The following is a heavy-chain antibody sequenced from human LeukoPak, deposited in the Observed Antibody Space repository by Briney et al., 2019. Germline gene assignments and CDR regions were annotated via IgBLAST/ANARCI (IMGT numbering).Heavy chain of an antibody. CDR3: ARGQYCSGGSCYRRGYGMDV. J-gene: IGHJ6*04. V-gene: IGHV4-34*01. CDR1: GGSFSGYY. CDR2: INHSGST. D-gene: IGHD2-15*01. Sequence: PSETLSLTCAVYGGSFSGYYWSWLRQPPGKGLEWIGEINHSGSTNYNPSLKSRVTISVDTSKNQFSLKLSSVTAADTAVYYCARGQYCSGGSCYRRGYGMDVWGKGTTVTVSS.